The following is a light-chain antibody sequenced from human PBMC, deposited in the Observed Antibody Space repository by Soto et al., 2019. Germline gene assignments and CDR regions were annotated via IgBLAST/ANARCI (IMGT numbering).Light chain of an antibody. V-gene: IGLV1-40*01. CDR3: QSYDSSLTTVV. CDR2: DNN. CDR1: SSNIGAGYD. J-gene: IGLJ2*01. Sequence: QSVLTQPPSVSGAPGERVTMSCTGSSSNIGAGYDVHWYQQFPGTAPKLLIFDNNKRPSGVPDRFSGSKSGTSASLAVTGLQAEDEAHYFCQSYDSSLTTVVFGGGTQLTVL.